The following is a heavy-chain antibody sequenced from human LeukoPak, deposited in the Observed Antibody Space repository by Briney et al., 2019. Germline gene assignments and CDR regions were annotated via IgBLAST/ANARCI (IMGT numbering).Heavy chain of an antibody. CDR3: ARDWDGDYTGSYNWFDP. CDR1: GYTFTIYG. Sequence: ASVTVSFTSSGYTFTIYGISWVRQAPGQGLAWMGWISAYNGNTNYAQKLQGRVTMTTDTSTSTAYMELRSLRSDDTVVYYCARDWDGDYTGSYNWFDPCGQGTLVTVSS. D-gene: IGHD4-17*01. J-gene: IGHJ5*02. CDR2: ISAYNGNT. V-gene: IGHV1-18*01.